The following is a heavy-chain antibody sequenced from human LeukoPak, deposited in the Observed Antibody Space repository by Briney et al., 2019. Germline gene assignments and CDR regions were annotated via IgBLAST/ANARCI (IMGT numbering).Heavy chain of an antibody. J-gene: IGHJ4*02. CDR3: GKEFSSGWFF. CDR1: GFTFSDYY. V-gene: IGHV3-23*01. Sequence: GGSLRLSCAASGFTFSDYYMSWIRQAPGKGLEWVSPIDSSGDYTFNADSVKGRFTISRDNSKDTLYLQLSGLRAEDTAIYYCGKEFSSGWFFWGQGTLVSVSS. D-gene: IGHD6-13*01. CDR2: IDSSGDYT.